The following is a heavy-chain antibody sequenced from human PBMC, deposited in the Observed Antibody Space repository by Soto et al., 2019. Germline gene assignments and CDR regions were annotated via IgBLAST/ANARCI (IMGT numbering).Heavy chain of an antibody. CDR2: ISWNSGSI. J-gene: IGHJ3*02. Sequence: GRSLKLSCAASGFTCDDYAMHWVRQPPGNCLEWVSGISWNSGSIGYADSVKGRFTISRDNARNYLYLQMNSLRAEDTALYYCAKGARDGYNPAVAFDIWGQGTMVTVSS. D-gene: IGHD5-12*01. V-gene: IGHV3-9*01. CDR1: GFTCDDYA. CDR3: AKGARDGYNPAVAFDI.